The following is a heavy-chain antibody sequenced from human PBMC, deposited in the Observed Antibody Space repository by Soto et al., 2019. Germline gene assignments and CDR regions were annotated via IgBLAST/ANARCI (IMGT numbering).Heavy chain of an antibody. V-gene: IGHV3-30-3*01. CDR1: GFTFSSYA. CDR3: ARDAHIAAVDY. Sequence: QVQLVESGGGVVQPGRSLRLSCAASGFTFSSYAMHWVRQAPGKGLEWVAVISYDGSNKYYADSVKGRFTISKDNSKNTLYLQMISLRAEDTAVYYCARDAHIAAVDYWGQGTLVTVSS. J-gene: IGHJ4*02. CDR2: ISYDGSNK. D-gene: IGHD6-13*01.